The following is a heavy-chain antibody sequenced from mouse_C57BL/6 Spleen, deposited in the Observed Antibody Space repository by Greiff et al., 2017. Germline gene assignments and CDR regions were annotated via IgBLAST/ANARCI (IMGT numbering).Heavy chain of an antibody. J-gene: IGHJ2*01. CDR2: IYPGSGNT. D-gene: IGHD2-4*01. CDR3: ARGDYDLDY. V-gene: IGHV1-76*01. Sequence: QVQLQQSGAELVRPGASVKLSCKASGYTFTDYYINWVKQRPGQGLEWIARIYPGSGNTYYNEKFKGKATLTAEKSSSTAYMQLSSLTSEDSAVYFCARGDYDLDYWGQGTTLTVSS. CDR1: GYTFTDYY.